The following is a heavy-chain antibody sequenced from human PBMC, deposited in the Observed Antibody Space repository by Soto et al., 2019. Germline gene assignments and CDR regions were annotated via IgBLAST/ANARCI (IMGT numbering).Heavy chain of an antibody. Sequence: ASVKVSCKASGYTFTGYYMHWVRQAPGQGLEWMGWINPNSGGTNYAQKFQGRVTKTRDTSISTAYMELSRLRSDDTAVYYCARGTLRSDGYNHYWGQGTLVTVYS. CDR3: ARGTLRSDGYNHY. CDR1: GYTFTGYY. CDR2: INPNSGGT. D-gene: IGHD5-12*01. V-gene: IGHV1-2*02. J-gene: IGHJ4*02.